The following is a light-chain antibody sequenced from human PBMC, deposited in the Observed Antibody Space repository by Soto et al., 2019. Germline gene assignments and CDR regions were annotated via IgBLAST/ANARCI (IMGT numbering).Light chain of an antibody. J-gene: IGKJ1*01. CDR2: GAS. Sequence: EVVMTQSPATLSVSPGERVTLSCRASQSVRSNLAWYQQKPGQSPRLLIYGASTRATGIPARFSGSGSGTEFTLTISSLQSEDFAVYSCHQYNNWPPWTFGQGTKWIS. V-gene: IGKV3-15*01. CDR1: QSVRSN. CDR3: HQYNNWPPWT.